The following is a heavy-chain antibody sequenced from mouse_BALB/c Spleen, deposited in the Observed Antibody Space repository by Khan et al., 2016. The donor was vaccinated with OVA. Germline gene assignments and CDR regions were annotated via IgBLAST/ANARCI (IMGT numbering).Heavy chain of an antibody. D-gene: IGHD2-14*01. CDR1: GYTFTSYT. V-gene: IGHV1-4*01. J-gene: IGHJ3*01. CDR2: INPSNGYT. CDR3: VRDVAYQRNVCWFAY. Sequence: QVQLQQSGAELARPGASVKMSCKASGYTFTSYTIHWIKKRPGQGLEWIGYINPSNGYTTYNQKFKDKATLTSDKSSTTAYLQLSSLTSDDSAVXICVRDVAYQRNVCWFAYWGQGTLVTVSA.